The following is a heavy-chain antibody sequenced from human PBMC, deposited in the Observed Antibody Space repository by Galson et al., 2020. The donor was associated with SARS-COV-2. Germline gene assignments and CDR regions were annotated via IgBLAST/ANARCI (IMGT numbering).Heavy chain of an antibody. Sequence: SLKLSCAPPPFPFDDYAMHWLRPAPGKGLAWVSGLNWTGGSIGHADSVKGRFPISRGNAKNSLYLQMDRLRAEYTALYFCAKDLGRARWYDFDFLGTGAMVTGSS. CDR1: PFPFDDYA. D-gene: IGHD6-13*01. CDR3: AKDLGRARWYDFDF. CDR2: LNWTGGSI. V-gene: IGHV3-9*01. J-gene: IGHJ4*01.